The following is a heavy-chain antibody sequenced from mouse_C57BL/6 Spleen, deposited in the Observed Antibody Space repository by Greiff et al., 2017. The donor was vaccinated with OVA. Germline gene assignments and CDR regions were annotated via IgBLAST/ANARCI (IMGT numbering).Heavy chain of an antibody. J-gene: IGHJ4*01. CDR2: IYPGSGST. CDR3: ARVTTVDAMDY. D-gene: IGHD1-1*01. Sequence: VQLQQPGAELVKPGASVKMSCKASGYTFTSYWITWVKQRPGQGLEWIGDIYPGSGSTNYNEKFKSKATLTVYTSSSTAYMQLSSLTSEDSAVYYCARVTTVDAMDYWGQGTSVTVSS. CDR1: GYTFTSYW. V-gene: IGHV1-55*01.